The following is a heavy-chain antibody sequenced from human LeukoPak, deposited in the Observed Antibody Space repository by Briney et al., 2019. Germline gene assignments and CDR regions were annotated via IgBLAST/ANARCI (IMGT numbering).Heavy chain of an antibody. Sequence: GESLKISCTGFGYSFTTYWIGWVRQMPGKGLEWMGIIYPGDFDARYSPSFQGQVTISVDKSISTAYLQWSSLKASDTAMYYCARQGRIVVVTTTHDAFDIWGQGTMVTVSS. CDR1: GYSFTTYW. CDR2: IYPGDFDA. CDR3: ARQGRIVVVTTTHDAFDI. J-gene: IGHJ3*02. V-gene: IGHV5-51*01. D-gene: IGHD2-21*02.